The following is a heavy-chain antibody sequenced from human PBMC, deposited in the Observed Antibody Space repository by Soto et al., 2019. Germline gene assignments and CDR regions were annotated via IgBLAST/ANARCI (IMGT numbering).Heavy chain of an antibody. Sequence: SETLSLTCTVSGSSINSYYWSWIRQPPGKGLEWIGYVYYTGRTTYNPSLKSRVTISVDRTKNQFSLKLSSVTAADMAVYYCVRQTYDILTGYYTPTWFDPWGQGTLVTVSS. CDR1: GSSINSYY. J-gene: IGHJ5*02. D-gene: IGHD3-9*01. CDR3: VRQTYDILTGYYTPTWFDP. V-gene: IGHV4-59*08. CDR2: VYYTGRT.